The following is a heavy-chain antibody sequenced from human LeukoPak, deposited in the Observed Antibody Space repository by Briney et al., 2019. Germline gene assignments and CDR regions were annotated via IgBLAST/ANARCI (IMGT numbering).Heavy chain of an antibody. CDR3: ARLRAYYYDSSGYYNFDF. J-gene: IGHJ4*02. V-gene: IGHV4-39*01. CDR2: LYYRGST. Sequence: PSETLSLTCGVSGVSISTSNYYWGWIRQPPGKGLEWIGSLYYRGSTYYNPSLKSRVTMSVDTSKNQFSLRLSSVTAADTAVYYCARLRAYYYDSSGYYNFDFWGQGTLVTVSS. CDR1: GVSISTSNYY. D-gene: IGHD3-22*01.